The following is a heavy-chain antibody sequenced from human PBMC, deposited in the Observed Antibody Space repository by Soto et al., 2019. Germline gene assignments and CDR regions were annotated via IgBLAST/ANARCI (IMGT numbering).Heavy chain of an antibody. CDR3: ARDRGIKMCRIDY. CDR1: GYSISRGFY. V-gene: IGHV4-38-2*02. Sequence: SDTLSLTYAISGYSISRGFYWGWIRQSPGKGLEWIGNVYRSGNAYYNPSLRSQVTISMDTSKNEVSLRLNAVTAADTAVYYCARDRGIKMCRIDYWAQGTLVTVSS. CDR2: VYRSGNA. J-gene: IGHJ4*02.